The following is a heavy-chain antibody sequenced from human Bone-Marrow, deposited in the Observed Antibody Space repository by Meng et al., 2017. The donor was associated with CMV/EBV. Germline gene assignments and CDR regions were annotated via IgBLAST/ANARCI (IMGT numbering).Heavy chain of an antibody. CDR3: AAGLSSGYYNPV. J-gene: IGHJ4*02. Sequence: SVKVSCMASGFTFTSSAVQWVRQARGQRLEWIGWIVVGSGNTNYAQKFQERVTITRDMSTSTAYMELSSLRSEDTAVYYCAAGLSSGYYNPVWGQGTLVTVSS. CDR2: IVVGSGNT. D-gene: IGHD3-3*01. V-gene: IGHV1-58*01. CDR1: GFTFTSSA.